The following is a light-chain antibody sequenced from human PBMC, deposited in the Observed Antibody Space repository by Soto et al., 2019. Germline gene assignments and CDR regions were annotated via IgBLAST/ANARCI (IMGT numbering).Light chain of an antibody. CDR2: EVT. J-gene: IGLJ2*01. CDR1: NNDVGIYNL. Sequence: QSVLANPASVSGSPVRSISITCTGTNNDVGIYNLVSWYQQYPGEAPKLIIYEVTKRPSGVSNRFSASKSGNTASLTISGLQAEDEADYYCCSYAGSNTSIFGGGTKVTVL. V-gene: IGLV2-23*02. CDR3: CSYAGSNTSI.